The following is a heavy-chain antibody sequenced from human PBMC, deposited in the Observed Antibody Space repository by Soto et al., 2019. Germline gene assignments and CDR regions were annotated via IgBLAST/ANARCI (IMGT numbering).Heavy chain of an antibody. V-gene: IGHV4-31*03. CDR2: IYYSGST. J-gene: IGHJ6*03. Sequence: SETLSLTCTVSGGSISSGGYYWSWIRQHPGKGLEWIGYIYYSGSTYYNPSLKSRVTISVDTSKNQFSLKLSSVTAADTAVYYCARLPAAMINYYYYYMDVWGKGTTVTVSS. CDR1: GGSISSGGYY. CDR3: ARLPAAMINYYYYYMDV. D-gene: IGHD2-2*01.